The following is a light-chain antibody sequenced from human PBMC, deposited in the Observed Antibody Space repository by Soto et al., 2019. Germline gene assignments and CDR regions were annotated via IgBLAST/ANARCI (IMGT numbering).Light chain of an antibody. CDR1: SSNVGSYNV. J-gene: IGLJ3*02. CDR3: CSYASRATYV. V-gene: IGLV2-23*02. Sequence: QSALTQPASVSGAPGQSITISCTGPSSNVGSYNVVSWYQQFPGTAPKLIIVEVFKRPSGVAHRFSGSKSGNTASLTISGLHAEDEANYYCCSYASRATYVFGGGTKVTVL. CDR2: EVF.